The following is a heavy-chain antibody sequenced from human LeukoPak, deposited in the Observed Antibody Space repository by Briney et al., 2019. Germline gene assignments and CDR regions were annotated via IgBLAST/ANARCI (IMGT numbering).Heavy chain of an antibody. Sequence: ASVKVSRKASGYTFTSYGISWVRQAPGQGLEWMGWISAYNGNTNYAQKLQGRVTMTTDTSTSTAYMELRSLRSDDTAVYYCAREARIAVAGTGIYYFDYWGQGTLVTVSS. CDR3: AREARIAVAGTGIYYFDY. CDR1: GYTFTSYG. V-gene: IGHV1-18*01. J-gene: IGHJ4*02. CDR2: ISAYNGNT. D-gene: IGHD6-19*01.